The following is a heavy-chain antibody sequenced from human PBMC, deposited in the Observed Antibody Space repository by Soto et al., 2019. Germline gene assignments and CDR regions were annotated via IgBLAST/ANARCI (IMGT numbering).Heavy chain of an antibody. D-gene: IGHD5-18*01. J-gene: IGHJ3*02. Sequence: GGSLRLSCEASGFTFSTYWMHWVRRAPGKGLVWVSRINSDGSTTTYAGSVKGRFTISKDNAKNTLYLQMNSLRAEDTAVYYCASGYSYGYGAFNIWGQGTMVTVSS. V-gene: IGHV3-74*01. CDR1: GFTFSTYW. CDR3: ASGYSYGYGAFNI. CDR2: INSDGSTT.